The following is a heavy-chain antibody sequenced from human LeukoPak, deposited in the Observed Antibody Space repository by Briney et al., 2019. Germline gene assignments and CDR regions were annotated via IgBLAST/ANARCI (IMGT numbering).Heavy chain of an antibody. D-gene: IGHD5-24*01. Sequence: SETLSLTCTVYGGSISSSSYHWGWIRQPPGKKLEWIGSIYFGGSTYYNPSLKSRVTIFVDTSKNQFSLKLSSVTAADTAVYYCARVRRDGYNSYYYYYMDVWGKGTTVTISS. CDR1: GGSISSSSYH. V-gene: IGHV4-39*07. CDR2: IYFGGST. CDR3: ARVRRDGYNSYYYYYMDV. J-gene: IGHJ6*03.